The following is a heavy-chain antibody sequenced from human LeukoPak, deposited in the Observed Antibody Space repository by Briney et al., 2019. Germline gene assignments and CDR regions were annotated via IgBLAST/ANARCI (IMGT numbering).Heavy chain of an antibody. CDR1: GFTFSSYA. V-gene: IGHV3-23*01. D-gene: IGHD3-3*01. J-gene: IGHJ4*02. CDR3: VKHYYDFWSGYHFFEY. Sequence: GGPLRLSCAASGFTFSSYAMTWVRQAPGKGLEWVSGISGSGDSTYYVDSVQGRFTISRDKPENTLYLQMNSLRAEDSAVYYCVKHYYDFWSGYHFFEYWGQGTLVTVSS. CDR2: ISGSGDST.